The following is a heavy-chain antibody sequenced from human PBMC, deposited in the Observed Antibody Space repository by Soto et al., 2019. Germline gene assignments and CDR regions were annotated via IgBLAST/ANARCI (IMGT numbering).Heavy chain of an antibody. Sequence: PSETLSLTCTVSGGSISSSSYYWGWIRQPPGKGLEWIGSIYYSGSTYYNPSPKSRVTISVDTSKNQFSLKLSSVTAADTAVYYCARQPFRPRVYYDILTGYYHRAQLWGQGTLVTVSS. V-gene: IGHV4-39*01. CDR2: IYYSGST. D-gene: IGHD3-9*01. CDR3: ARQPFRPRVYYDILTGYYHRAQL. J-gene: IGHJ4*02. CDR1: GGSISSSSYY.